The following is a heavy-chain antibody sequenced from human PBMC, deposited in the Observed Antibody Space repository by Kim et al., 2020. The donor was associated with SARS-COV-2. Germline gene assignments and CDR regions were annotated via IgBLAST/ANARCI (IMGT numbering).Heavy chain of an antibody. CDR3: AIKGWDYDFWSGEFDY. CDR2: IYPGDSDT. J-gene: IGHJ4*02. Sequence: GESLKISCKGSGYSFTSYWIGWVRQMPGKGLEWMGIIYPGDSDTRYSPSFQGQVTISADKSISTAYLQWSSLKASDTAMYYCAIKGWDYDFWSGEFDYWGQGTLVTVSS. CDR1: GYSFTSYW. V-gene: IGHV5-51*01. D-gene: IGHD3-3*01.